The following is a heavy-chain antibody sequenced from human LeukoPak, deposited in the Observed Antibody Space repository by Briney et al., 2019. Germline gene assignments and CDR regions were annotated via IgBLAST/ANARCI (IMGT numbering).Heavy chain of an antibody. D-gene: IGHD3-16*02. Sequence: PSETLSLTCTVSGGSISSYYWGWIRQPAGKGLEWIGRIYTSGSTYYNPSLKSRVTISVDTSKNQFSLKLSSVTAADTAVYYCARVAYDYVWGSYRYDYFDYWGQGTLVTVSS. J-gene: IGHJ4*02. V-gene: IGHV4-4*07. CDR2: IYTSGST. CDR1: GGSISSYY. CDR3: ARVAYDYVWGSYRYDYFDY.